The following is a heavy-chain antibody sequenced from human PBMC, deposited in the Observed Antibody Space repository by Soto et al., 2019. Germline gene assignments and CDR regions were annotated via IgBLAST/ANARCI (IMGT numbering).Heavy chain of an antibody. D-gene: IGHD2-15*01. CDR3: ARGECSGGSCYSSLDWFDP. Sequence: SETLSLTCAVYGGSFSGYYWSWIRQPPGKGLEWIGEINHSGRTNYNPSLKSRVTISVDTSKNQFSLKLSSVTAADTAVYYCARGECSGGSCYSSLDWFDPWGQGTLVTVSS. CDR2: INHSGRT. J-gene: IGHJ5*02. V-gene: IGHV4-34*01. CDR1: GGSFSGYY.